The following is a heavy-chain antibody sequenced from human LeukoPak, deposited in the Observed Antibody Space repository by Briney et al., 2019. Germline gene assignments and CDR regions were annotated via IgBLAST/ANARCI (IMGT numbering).Heavy chain of an antibody. D-gene: IGHD6-13*01. CDR3: ARGGGIAAAGTKD. J-gene: IGHJ4*02. Sequence: SETLSLTCTVSGGSISSYYWSWIRQPPGKGLEWIGYIYYSGSTYYNPSLKSRVTISVDTSKNQFSLKLSSVTAADTAVYYCARGGGIAAAGTKDWGQGTLVTVSS. V-gene: IGHV4-30-4*01. CDR1: GGSISSYY. CDR2: IYYSGST.